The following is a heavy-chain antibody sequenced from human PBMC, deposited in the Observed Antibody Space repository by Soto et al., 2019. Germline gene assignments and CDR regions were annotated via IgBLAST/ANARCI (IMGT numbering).Heavy chain of an antibody. CDR2: IYYSGST. CDR1: GGSISSSSYY. D-gene: IGHD3-22*01. V-gene: IGHV4-39*01. CDR3: ARAPMIEVVCPFDI. J-gene: IGHJ3*02. Sequence: PSETLSLTCTVSGGSISSSSYYWGWIRQPPGKGLEWIGSIYYSGSTYYNPSLKSRVTISVDTSKNQFSLKLSSVTAADTAVYYCARAPMIEVVCPFDIWGQGTRVTVS.